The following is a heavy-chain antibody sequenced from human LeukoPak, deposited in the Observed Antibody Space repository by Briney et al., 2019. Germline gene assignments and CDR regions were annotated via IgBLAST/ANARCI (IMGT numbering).Heavy chain of an antibody. J-gene: IGHJ4*02. CDR1: GFTFSSYG. V-gene: IGHV3-33*01. Sequence: PGRSLRLSCAASGFTFSSYGMHWVRQAPGKGLEWVAVIRYDGSNKYYADSVKGRFTISRDNSKNTLYLQMNSLRAEDTAVYYCARGFFQYFDYWGQGTLVTVSS. CDR3: ARGFFQYFDY. CDR2: IRYDGSNK. D-gene: IGHD3-3*01.